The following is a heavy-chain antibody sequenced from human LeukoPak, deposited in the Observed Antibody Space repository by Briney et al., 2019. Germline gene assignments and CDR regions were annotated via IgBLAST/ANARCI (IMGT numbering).Heavy chain of an antibody. V-gene: IGHV4-39*01. J-gene: IGHJ6*03. CDR3: ARHPGEQWLYYYYYYMDV. CDR2: IYYSGST. CDR1: GGSISSSSYY. Sequence: SETLSLTCTVSGGSISSSSYYWGWIRQPPGKGLEWIGSIYYSGSTYYNPSLKSRVTISVDTSKNQFSLKLSSVTAADTAVYYCARHPGEQWLYYYYYYMDVWGKGTTVTISS. D-gene: IGHD6-19*01.